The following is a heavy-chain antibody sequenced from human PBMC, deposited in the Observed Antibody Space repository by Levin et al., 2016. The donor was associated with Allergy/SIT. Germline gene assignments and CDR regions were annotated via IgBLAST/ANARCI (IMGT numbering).Heavy chain of an antibody. CDR2: IYYSGTT. Sequence: GSLRLSCTVSGGSVNSGSFYWSWIRQPPGKGLEWIGYIYYSGTTKYNPSLKSRVTISVDTSTNQFSLKMTSVTAADTATYYCALSKWTHRLFNFDPWGPGALVIVSS. J-gene: IGHJ5*02. CDR1: GGSVNSGSFY. V-gene: IGHV4-61*01. D-gene: IGHD1-26*01. CDR3: ALSKWTHRLFNFDP.